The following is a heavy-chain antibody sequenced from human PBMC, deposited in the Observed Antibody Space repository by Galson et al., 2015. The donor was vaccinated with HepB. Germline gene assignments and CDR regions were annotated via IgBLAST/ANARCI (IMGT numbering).Heavy chain of an antibody. Sequence: SLRLSCAASGFTFSSYGMHWVRQAPGKGLEWVAFIRYDGSNKYYADSVKGRFTISRDNSKNTLYLQMNSLRAEDTAVYYCAKDWGRWFGETSGAFDIWGQGTMVTVSS. V-gene: IGHV3-30*02. CDR2: IRYDGSNK. J-gene: IGHJ3*02. CDR1: GFTFSSYG. D-gene: IGHD3-10*01. CDR3: AKDWGRWFGETSGAFDI.